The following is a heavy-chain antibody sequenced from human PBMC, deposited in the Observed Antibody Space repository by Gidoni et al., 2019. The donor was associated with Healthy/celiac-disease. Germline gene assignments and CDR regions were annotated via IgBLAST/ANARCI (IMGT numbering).Heavy chain of an antibody. V-gene: IGHV4-61*02. CDR2: IYTSGST. CDR1: GGSISSGSYY. D-gene: IGHD6-13*01. Sequence: QVQLQESGPGLVKPSQTLSLTCTVSGGSISSGSYYWSWIRQPAGKGLEWIGRIYTSGSTNYNPSLKSRVTISVDTSKNQFSLKLSSVTAADTAVYYCARATLGIAAAGTPGPLYYYYGMDVWGQGTTVTVSS. CDR3: ARATLGIAAAGTPGPLYYYYGMDV. J-gene: IGHJ6*02.